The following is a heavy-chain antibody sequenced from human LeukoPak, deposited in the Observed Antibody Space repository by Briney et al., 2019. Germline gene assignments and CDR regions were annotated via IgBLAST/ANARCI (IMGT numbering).Heavy chain of an antibody. CDR1: GFIFSSYS. CDR2: ISSSTSTI. CDR3: ARGGYYDSSGFIDY. Sequence: PGGSLRLFCATSGFIFSSYSMNWVRQAPGKGLEWVSYISSSTSTIYYADSVKGRFTISRDNAKNSLYLQMNSLRAEDTAVYYCARGGYYDSSGFIDYWGQGTLVTVSS. V-gene: IGHV3-48*04. D-gene: IGHD3-22*01. J-gene: IGHJ4*02.